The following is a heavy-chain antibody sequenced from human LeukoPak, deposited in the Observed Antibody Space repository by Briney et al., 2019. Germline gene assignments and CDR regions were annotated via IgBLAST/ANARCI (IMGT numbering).Heavy chain of an antibody. CDR1: GFTFGEYG. CDR3: AGSDTTGYSPREWDYWYFDL. V-gene: IGHV3-43D*03. J-gene: IGHJ2*01. CDR2: ITWDGGST. D-gene: IGHD3-9*01. Sequence: GGSLRLSCVGSGFTFGEYGMHWVRQVPGKGLEWVSHITWDGGSTYYAGSVKGRFTISRDNSKNSLYLQMNSLRAEDTAVYYCAGSDTTGYSPREWDYWYFDLWGRGTLVTVSS.